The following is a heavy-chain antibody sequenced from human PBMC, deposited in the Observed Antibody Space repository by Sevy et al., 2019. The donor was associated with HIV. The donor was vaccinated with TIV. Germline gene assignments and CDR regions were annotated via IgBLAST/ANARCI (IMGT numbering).Heavy chain of an antibody. Sequence: GGSLRLSCAASGLTFSKYSMSWIRQTPGKGLEWVSTFSFGCGKINYAHSVKGRFTISRDDSRNTFYLQMNSLRAEDTAIYYCAREGCTKPHDYWGQGTVVIVSS. CDR2: FSFGCGKI. CDR1: GLTFSKYS. D-gene: IGHD2-8*01. J-gene: IGHJ4*02. CDR3: AREGCTKPHDY. V-gene: IGHV3-23*01.